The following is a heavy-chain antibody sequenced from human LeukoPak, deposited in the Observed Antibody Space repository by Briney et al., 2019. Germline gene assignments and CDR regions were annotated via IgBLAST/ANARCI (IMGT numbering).Heavy chain of an antibody. Sequence: SETLSLTFAVYGGAFSGYYWTWIRPPPGKGLEWIGEMNHSGSANYNPSLKSRVTISVDTSKNQFSLKLSSVTAADTAVYYCARSGWVGSSWYRYYYYMDVWGKGTTVTISS. CDR2: MNHSGSA. V-gene: IGHV4-34*01. CDR3: ARSGWVGSSWYRYYYYMDV. D-gene: IGHD6-13*01. J-gene: IGHJ6*03. CDR1: GGAFSGYY.